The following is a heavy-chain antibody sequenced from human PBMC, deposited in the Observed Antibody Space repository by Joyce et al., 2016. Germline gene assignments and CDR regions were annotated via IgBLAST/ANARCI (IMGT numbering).Heavy chain of an antibody. J-gene: IGHJ6*02. CDR3: AREDNQLYYYYGMDV. Sequence: QLQLQESGPGLVKPSETLSLTCTVSGGSISSSSYYWGWIRQPPGKGREWIGSIYYSGSTHDNPSLKSQVTISVDTSKNQFSLKLSSVTAADTAVYYCAREDNQLYYYYGMDVWGQGTTVTVSS. V-gene: IGHV4-39*07. CDR1: GGSISSSSYY. D-gene: IGHD2-2*01. CDR2: IYYSGST.